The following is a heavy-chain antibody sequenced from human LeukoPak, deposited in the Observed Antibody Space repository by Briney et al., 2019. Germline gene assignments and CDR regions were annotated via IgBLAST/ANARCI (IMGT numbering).Heavy chain of an antibody. CDR2: INHSGST. Sequence: PSETLSLTCAVYGGSFSGYYWSWLRQPPGKGLEWLGEINHSGSTNYNPSLKSRVTISVDTSKNQFSLKLSSVTAADTAVYYCARGDIVVVPAALQSNSYYYYYMDVWGKGTTVTVSS. J-gene: IGHJ6*03. V-gene: IGHV4-34*01. CDR3: ARGDIVVVPAALQSNSYYYYYMDV. CDR1: GGSFSGYY. D-gene: IGHD2-2*01.